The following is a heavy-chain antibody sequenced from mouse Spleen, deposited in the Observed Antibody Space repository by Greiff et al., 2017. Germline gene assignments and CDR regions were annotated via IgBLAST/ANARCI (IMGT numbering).Heavy chain of an antibody. CDR1: GYTFTDYY. CDR3: ARYNRYVPFDY. V-gene: IGHV1-26*01. J-gene: IGHJ2*01. CDR2: INPNNGGT. Sequence: EVQLQQSGPELVKPGASVKISCKASGYTFTDYYMNWVKQSHGKSLEWIGDINPNNGGTSYNQKFKGKATLTVDKSSSTAYMELRSLTSEDSAVYYCARYNRYVPFDYWGQGTTLTVSS. D-gene: IGHD2-14*01.